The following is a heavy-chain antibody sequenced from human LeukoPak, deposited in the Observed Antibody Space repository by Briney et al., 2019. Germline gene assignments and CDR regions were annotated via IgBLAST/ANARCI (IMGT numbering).Heavy chain of an antibody. CDR1: GDSIGSSSDW. Sequence: PSETLSLTCTVSGDSIGSSSDWWGWIRQPPGKGLEWVGHIKSGGSPNYNPPLKSRVPISVDTSKNQFSLNLNSVTAADTAVYFCARDLSGSLYFDYWGQGVLVTVSS. J-gene: IGHJ4*02. D-gene: IGHD3-10*01. CDR2: IKSGGSP. V-gene: IGHV4-39*07. CDR3: ARDLSGSLYFDY.